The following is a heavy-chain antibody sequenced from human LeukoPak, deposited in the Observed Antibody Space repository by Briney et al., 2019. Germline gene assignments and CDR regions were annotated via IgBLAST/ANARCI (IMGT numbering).Heavy chain of an antibody. CDR3: ARHGPYCGGDCYTNFDY. J-gene: IGHJ4*02. V-gene: IGHV5-51*01. Sequence: GESLKISCKGSGYSLTSYWIGWVRQMPGKGLEWMGIIYPGDSDTRYSPSFQGQVTISADKSISTAYLQWSSLKASDTAMYYCARHGPYCGGDCYTNFDYWGQGTLVTVSS. D-gene: IGHD2-21*02. CDR1: GYSLTSYW. CDR2: IYPGDSDT.